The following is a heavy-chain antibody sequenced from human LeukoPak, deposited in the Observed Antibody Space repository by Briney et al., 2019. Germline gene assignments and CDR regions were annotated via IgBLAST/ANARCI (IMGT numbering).Heavy chain of an antibody. Sequence: GASVKVSCKASGYTLTDYYLHWVRQAPGQGLEWMGWINPNSGDTTYAQKFQGRVTMTRDTSINSAYMDPSRLNSDDTAVYFCAREEQYNNFFDYWGQGTLVTVSS. CDR2: INPNSGDT. V-gene: IGHV1-2*02. J-gene: IGHJ4*02. D-gene: IGHD1/OR15-1a*01. CDR1: GYTLTDYY. CDR3: AREEQYNNFFDY.